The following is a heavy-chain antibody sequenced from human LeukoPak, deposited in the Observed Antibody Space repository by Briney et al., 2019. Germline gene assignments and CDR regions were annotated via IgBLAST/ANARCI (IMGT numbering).Heavy chain of an antibody. CDR3: ASNGDYGSFDY. CDR2: IWYDGSNK. J-gene: IGHJ4*02. D-gene: IGHD4-17*01. CDR1: GFTFSSYG. Sequence: GGSLRLSCAASGFTFSSYGMHWVRQALGKGLEWVAVIWYDGSNKYYADSVKGRFTISRDNSKNTLYLQMNSLRAEDTAVYYCASNGDYGSFDYWGQGTLVTVSS. V-gene: IGHV3-33*01.